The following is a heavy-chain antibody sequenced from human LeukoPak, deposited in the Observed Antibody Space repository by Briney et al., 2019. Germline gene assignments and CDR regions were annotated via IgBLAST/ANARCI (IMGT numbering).Heavy chain of an antibody. J-gene: IGHJ4*02. Sequence: SETLSLTCAVHGGSFSAYYWSWIRQSPEQGLEWIGEINHSGSTNYNPSLKSRVTMSVDTSKNQFSLKLSSVTAADTAVYFCARDRYYYDSSGYALFDYWGQGTLVTVSS. V-gene: IGHV4-34*01. CDR3: ARDRYYYDSSGYALFDY. CDR2: INHSGST. CDR1: GGSFSAYY. D-gene: IGHD3-22*01.